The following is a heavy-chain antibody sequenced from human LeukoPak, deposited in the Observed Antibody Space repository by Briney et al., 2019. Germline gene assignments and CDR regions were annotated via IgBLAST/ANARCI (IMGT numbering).Heavy chain of an antibody. D-gene: IGHD3-22*01. J-gene: IGHJ4*02. V-gene: IGHV4-34*01. CDR2: INHSGST. Sequence: SETLSLTCAVYGGSFSGYYWSWIRQPPGKGLEWIGEINHSGSTNYNPSLKSRVTISVDTSKYQFSLKLSSVTAADTAVYYCARALSENYYDSSGYYYVLDYWGQGTLVTVSS. CDR3: ARALSENYYDSSGYYYVLDY. CDR1: GGSFSGYY.